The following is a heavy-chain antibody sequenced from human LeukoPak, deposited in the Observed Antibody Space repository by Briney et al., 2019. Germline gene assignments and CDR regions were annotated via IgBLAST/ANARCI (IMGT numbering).Heavy chain of an antibody. CDR2: TYPGDSNT. V-gene: IGHV5-51*01. CDR1: GYSFTNNW. J-gene: IGHJ4*02. D-gene: IGHD1-20*01. CDR3: ARRGITDRFFDY. Sequence: GESLKISCKGSGYSFTNNWIGWVRQMPGKGLEWMGITYPGDSNTRYSPSFQGQVTISADKSISSAYLQWSSLKASDTAMYYCARRGITDRFFDYWGQGTLVTVSS.